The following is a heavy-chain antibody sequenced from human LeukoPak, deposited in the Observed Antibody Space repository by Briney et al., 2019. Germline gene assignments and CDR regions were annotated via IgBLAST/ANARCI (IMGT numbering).Heavy chain of an antibody. V-gene: IGHV3-23*01. CDR3: AKAPLYYYDSSGYYHVID. CDR2: ISGSGGST. CDR1: GFTFSSYA. J-gene: IGHJ4*02. Sequence: GGSLRLSCAASGFTFSSYAMSWVRQAPGKGLEWVSAISGSGGSTYYADSVKGRFTISRDNSKNTLYLQMNSLRAEDTAVYYCAKAPLYYYDSSGYYHVIDWGQGTLVTVSS. D-gene: IGHD3-22*01.